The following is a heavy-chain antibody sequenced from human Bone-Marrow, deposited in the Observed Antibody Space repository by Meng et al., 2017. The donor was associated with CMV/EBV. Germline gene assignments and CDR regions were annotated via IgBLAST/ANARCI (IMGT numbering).Heavy chain of an antibody. CDR1: GGSISSYY. CDR3: ARRCSSTSCYGGDNYYFDY. CDR2: IYYSGST. D-gene: IGHD2-2*01. V-gene: IGHV4-59*01. J-gene: IGHJ4*02. Sequence: GSLRLSCTVSGGSISSYYWSWIRQPPGKGLEWIGYIYYSGSTNYNPSLKSRVTISVDTSKNQFSLKLSSVTAADTAVYYCARRCSSTSCYGGDNYYFDYWGQGTLVTVSS.